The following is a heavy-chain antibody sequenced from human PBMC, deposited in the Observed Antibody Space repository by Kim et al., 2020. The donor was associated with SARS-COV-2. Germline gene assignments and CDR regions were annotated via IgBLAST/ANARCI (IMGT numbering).Heavy chain of an antibody. D-gene: IGHD6-13*01. Sequence: GYADSVKGRFTTARGNAKTSLYLQMNSLRAEDTAVYYCAKDSSSWQGHDYWGQGTLVTVSS. J-gene: IGHJ4*02. V-gene: IGHV3-9*01. CDR3: AKDSSSWQGHDY.